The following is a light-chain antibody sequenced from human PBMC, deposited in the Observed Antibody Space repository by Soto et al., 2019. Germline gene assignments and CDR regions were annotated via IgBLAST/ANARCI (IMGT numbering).Light chain of an antibody. V-gene: IGLV1-51*01. Sequence: QSVLTQPPSVSAAPGQRVAISCSGGNSDIGNNYVSWYQQFPGTAPKLLIYDNNRRPSGIPDRFSGSKSGTSATLGITGLQSVDEADYYCGTWDASRNWVFGGGTKLTVL. CDR2: DNN. J-gene: IGLJ3*02. CDR1: NSDIGNNY. CDR3: GTWDASRNWV.